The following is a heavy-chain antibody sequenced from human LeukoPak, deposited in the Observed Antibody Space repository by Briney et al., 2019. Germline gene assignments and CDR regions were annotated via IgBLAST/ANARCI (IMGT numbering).Heavy chain of an antibody. CDR3: ARAIGYGDYYFDY. Sequence: GSLRLSCTVSGFTVSINSMSWIRQPPGKGLEWIGYIYYSGSTNYNPSLKSRVTISVDTSKNQFSLKLSSVTAADTAVYYCARAIGYGDYYFDYWGQGTLVTVSS. J-gene: IGHJ4*02. V-gene: IGHV4-59*02. CDR2: IYYSGST. CDR1: GFTVSINS. D-gene: IGHD4-17*01.